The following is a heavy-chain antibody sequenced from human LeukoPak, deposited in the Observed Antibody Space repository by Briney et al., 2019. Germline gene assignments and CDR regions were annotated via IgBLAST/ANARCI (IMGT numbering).Heavy chain of an antibody. V-gene: IGHV4-61*08. CDR3: ARTREVGGDCYFDY. CDR2: IYYSGST. Sequence: SETLSLTCTVSGGSISSGGYYWSWIRQHPGKGLEWIGYIYYSGSTNYNPSLKSRVTISVDTSKNQFSLKLSSVTAADTAVYYCARTREVGGDCYFDYWGQGTLVTVSS. J-gene: IGHJ4*02. D-gene: IGHD2-21*02. CDR1: GGSISSGGYY.